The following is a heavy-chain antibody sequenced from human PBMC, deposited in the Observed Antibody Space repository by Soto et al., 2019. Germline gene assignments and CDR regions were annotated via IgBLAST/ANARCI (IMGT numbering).Heavy chain of an antibody. D-gene: IGHD3-10*01. V-gene: IGHV3-23*01. CDR1: GFTFGSHA. CDR2: ISATGGTI. CDR3: AKDRGFGAGHGLDV. Sequence: EVQLLESGGGLVQPGGSLRVSCAASGFTFGSHAMSWVRQAPGKGLDWVSAISATGGTIYYRDSVKGRFTISRDNSKNTLYLQMNSLRVEDTAVYYCAKDRGFGAGHGLDVWGQGTTVTVSS. J-gene: IGHJ6*02.